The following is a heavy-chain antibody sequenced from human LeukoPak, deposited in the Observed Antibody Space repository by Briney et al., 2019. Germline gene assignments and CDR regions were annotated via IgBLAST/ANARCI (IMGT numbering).Heavy chain of an antibody. CDR1: GYSFTSYW. J-gene: IGHJ6*02. V-gene: IGHV5-51*01. Sequence: GESLKISCKGSGYSFTSYWIGWVRQMPGKGLEWMGIIYPGDSDTRYSPSFQGQVTISADKSISTAYLQWSSLKASDTAMYYCARRRIAVAGTGYYYYGMDVWGQGTTVTVSS. CDR3: ARRRIAVAGTGYYYYGMDV. D-gene: IGHD6-19*01. CDR2: IYPGDSDT.